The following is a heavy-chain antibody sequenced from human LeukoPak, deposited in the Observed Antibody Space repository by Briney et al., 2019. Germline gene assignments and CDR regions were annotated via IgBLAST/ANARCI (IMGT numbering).Heavy chain of an antibody. CDR2: IYPGDSDT. Sequence: GEPLKISCKGSGYSFTSYWIGWVRQMPGKGLEWMGIIYPGDSDTRFSPSFQGQVTIPAGKSISTAYLQWSSLRASDTAMYYCARLDSGGYYYAYYWGQGTLVTVSS. V-gene: IGHV5-51*01. CDR1: GYSFTSYW. CDR3: ARLDSGGYYYAYY. J-gene: IGHJ4*02. D-gene: IGHD3-22*01.